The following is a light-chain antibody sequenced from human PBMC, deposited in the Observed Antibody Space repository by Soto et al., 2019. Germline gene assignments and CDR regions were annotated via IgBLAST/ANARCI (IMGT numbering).Light chain of an antibody. CDR3: QQYNRYWT. CDR2: DAS. J-gene: IGKJ1*01. V-gene: IGKV1-5*01. Sequence: EIQLTQSPASLSGWIGDRVTITCRASQSVNAWWAWYQHEPGNAPKLLSYDASSMESGVPSRFSGSGSGTEFTLTIISPQPDDFATYYHQQYNRYWTFGQGTKVDIK. CDR1: QSVNAW.